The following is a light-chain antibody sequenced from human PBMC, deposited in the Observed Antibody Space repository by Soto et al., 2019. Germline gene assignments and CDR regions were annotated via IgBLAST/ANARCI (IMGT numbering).Light chain of an antibody. CDR3: QQYHSYSFT. V-gene: IGKV1-5*03. CDR1: QTINDY. Sequence: DIQLTQSPSFLSASVGDRVTVTCRASQTINDYLAWFQHKPGKAPKLLIYKASVLETEVPSRFSGSGSGTEFTLTIGSLQPDDFATYYCQQYHSYSFTFGPGTKVDVK. CDR2: KAS. J-gene: IGKJ3*01.